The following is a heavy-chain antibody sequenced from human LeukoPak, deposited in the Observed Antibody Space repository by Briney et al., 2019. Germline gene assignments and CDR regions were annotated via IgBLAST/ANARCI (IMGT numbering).Heavy chain of an antibody. D-gene: IGHD6-13*01. CDR1: GFTFSTYN. CDR3: ASSARAAAGALDY. J-gene: IGHJ4*02. Sequence: GGSLRLSCAASGFTFSTYNMNWVRQAPGKGLEWVSAITTSSAYIYYADSVKGRFTISRDNAKNSLYLQMNSLRAEDTAVYYCASSARAAAGALDYWGQGTLVTVSS. V-gene: IGHV3-21*01. CDR2: ITTSSAYI.